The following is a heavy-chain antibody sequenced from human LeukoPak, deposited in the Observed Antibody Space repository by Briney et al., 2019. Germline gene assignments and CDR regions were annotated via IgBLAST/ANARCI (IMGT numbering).Heavy chain of an antibody. CDR1: GGSINNYY. CDR2: IYTRGST. J-gene: IGHJ3*01. D-gene: IGHD2-15*01. CDR3: ARGRYCSADICSGGDAFDV. V-gene: IGHV4-4*07. Sequence: SETLSLTCTVSGGSINNYYWSWIRQPAGKGLEWIGRIYTRGSTNYNPTLKSRVTMSVDTSKNQFSLKLSSVTAADTAVYYCARGRYCSADICSGGDAFDVWGQGTMVSVSS.